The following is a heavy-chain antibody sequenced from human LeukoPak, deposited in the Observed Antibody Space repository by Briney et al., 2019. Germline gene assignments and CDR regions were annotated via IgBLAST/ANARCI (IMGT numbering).Heavy chain of an antibody. Sequence: PSETLSLTCTVSGGSISSYYWSWIRQPPGKGLEWIGYIYYSGSTNYNPSLKSRVTISVDTSKNQFPLKLSSVTAADTAVYYCARDADSSSWYRIYWGQGTLVTVSS. CDR1: GGSISSYY. J-gene: IGHJ4*02. D-gene: IGHD6-13*01. CDR2: IYYSGST. V-gene: IGHV4-59*12. CDR3: ARDADSSSWYRIY.